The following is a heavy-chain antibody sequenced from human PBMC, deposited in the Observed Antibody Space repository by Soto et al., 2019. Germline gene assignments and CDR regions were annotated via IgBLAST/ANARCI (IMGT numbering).Heavy chain of an antibody. Sequence: QVQLQESGPGLVKPSETLSLTCTVSGGSISHYYWSWIRQPPGKGLEWIGYIYNSGSTNYNPSLKSRVTISGDTSKNQFSLKLSSVTAADPAVYYCARGHAFDFAYWGQGTLVTVSS. CDR1: GGSISHYY. J-gene: IGHJ4*02. CDR2: IYNSGST. CDR3: ARGHAFDFAY. V-gene: IGHV4-59*01.